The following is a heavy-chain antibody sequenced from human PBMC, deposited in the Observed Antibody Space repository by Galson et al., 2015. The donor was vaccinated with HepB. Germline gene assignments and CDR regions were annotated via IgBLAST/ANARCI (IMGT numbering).Heavy chain of an antibody. CDR3: ATRPYYDSSGCPVRDAFDI. V-gene: IGHV1-24*01. J-gene: IGHJ3*02. D-gene: IGHD3-22*01. Sequence: SVKVSCKVSGYTLTDLSMHWVRQAHRRGLEWMGGFEPEDGATSYEQKFQGRITMTEDTSTDTAYMELSILISEDTAVYYCATRPYYDSSGCPVRDAFDIWGQGTMITVSS. CDR2: FEPEDGAT. CDR1: GYTLTDLS.